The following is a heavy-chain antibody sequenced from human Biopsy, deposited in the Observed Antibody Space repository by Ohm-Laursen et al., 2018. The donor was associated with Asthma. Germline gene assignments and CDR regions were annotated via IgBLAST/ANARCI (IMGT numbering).Heavy chain of an antibody. CDR2: ISYSGST. V-gene: IGHV4-61*01. Sequence: SDTLSLTCPVSGGSVSSGSCYWSWIRQPPGKGLAWVSYISYSGSTDYNPSLKSRLTISMDTSKNQFSLKLSSVTAADTAVYYCARVPTTLRYFDLWGRGTLVTVSS. D-gene: IGHD2-15*01. J-gene: IGHJ2*01. CDR3: ARVPTTLRYFDL. CDR1: GGSVSSGSCY.